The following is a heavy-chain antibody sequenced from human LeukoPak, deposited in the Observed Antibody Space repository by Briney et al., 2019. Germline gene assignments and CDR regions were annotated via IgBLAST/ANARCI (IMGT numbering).Heavy chain of an antibody. D-gene: IGHD3-3*01. CDR2: IKHDGSEK. CDR3: ATDRGWRTSGYYLYYFEY. V-gene: IGHV3-7*01. J-gene: IGHJ4*02. Sequence: GGSLRLSCAASGFIFTNYFMSWVRQAPGKVLEGVASIKHDGSEKYYVDSVRGRFTISRDNTMNSLYLQMSSLRAEDTAVYYCATDRGWRTSGYYLYYFEYWGQGTLVTYSS. CDR1: GFIFTNYF.